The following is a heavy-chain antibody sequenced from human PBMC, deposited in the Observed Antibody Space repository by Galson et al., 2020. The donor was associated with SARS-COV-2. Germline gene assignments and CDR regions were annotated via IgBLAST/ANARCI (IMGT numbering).Heavy chain of an antibody. J-gene: IGHJ4*02. Sequence: ASDKVSCKVSGYTLNELSMHWVRQAPGKGLEWMGGFDPEDGETIYAQKFQGRVTMNEDTSTDTAYMELSSLRSEDTAVYYCATGYSTVHYYVSSPLCYWGQGTLVTVSS. D-gene: IGHD3-22*01. CDR1: GYTLNELS. CDR2: FDPEDGET. V-gene: IGHV1-24*01. CDR3: ATGYSTVHYYVSSPLCY.